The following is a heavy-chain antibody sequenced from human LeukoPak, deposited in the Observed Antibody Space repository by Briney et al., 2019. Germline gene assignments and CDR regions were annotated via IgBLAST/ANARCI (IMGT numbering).Heavy chain of an antibody. CDR2: IYYSGST. CDR3: ARQIFGVAKDYYYYYYMDV. D-gene: IGHD3-3*01. Sequence: PSETLSLTCTVSGGSISSSSYYWSWIRQPPGKGLEWIGYIYYSGSTNYNPSLKSRVTISVDTSKNQFSLKLSSVTAAGTAVYYCARQIFGVAKDYYYYYYMDVWGKGTTVTVSS. J-gene: IGHJ6*03. CDR1: GGSISSSSYY. V-gene: IGHV4-61*01.